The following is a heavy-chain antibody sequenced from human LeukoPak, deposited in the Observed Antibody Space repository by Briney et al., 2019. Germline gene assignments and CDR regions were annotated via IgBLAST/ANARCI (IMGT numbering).Heavy chain of an antibody. D-gene: IGHD2-2*01. CDR1: GYTFTSYY. J-gene: IGHJ4*02. CDR3: ARVVPAATPSYYYFDY. Sequence: GASVKVSCKASGYTFTSYYMHWVRQAPGQGLEWMGIINPSGGSTSYAQKFQGRVTMTRDTATSTVYMELSSLRSEDTAVYCCARVVPAATPSYYYFDYWGQGTLVTVSS. V-gene: IGHV1-46*03. CDR2: INPSGGST.